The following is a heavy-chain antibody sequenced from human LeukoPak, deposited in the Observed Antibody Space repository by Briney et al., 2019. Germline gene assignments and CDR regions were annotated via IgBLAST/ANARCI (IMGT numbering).Heavy chain of an antibody. CDR3: AKDIVVVPAAIGYYYYYGMDV. J-gene: IGHJ6*02. Sequence: GGSLRLSCAASGFTFSSYGIHWIRQAPGKGLEWVAVISYDGSNKYYADSVRGRFTISRDNSKNTLYLQMNSLRAEDTAVYYCAKDIVVVPAAIGYYYYYGMDVWGQGTTVTVSS. V-gene: IGHV3-30*18. CDR2: ISYDGSNK. D-gene: IGHD2-2*01. CDR1: GFTFSSYG.